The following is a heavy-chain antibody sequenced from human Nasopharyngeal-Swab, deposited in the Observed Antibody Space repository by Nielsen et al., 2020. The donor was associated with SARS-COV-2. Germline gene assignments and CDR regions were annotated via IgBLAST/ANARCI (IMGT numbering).Heavy chain of an antibody. CDR2: INHSGST. D-gene: IGHD3-10*01. J-gene: IGHJ3*02. V-gene: IGHV4-34*01. CDR1: GGSFSGYY. CDR3: ARPSPSVGVLWFGELSYAFDI. Sequence: SETLSLTCAVYGGSFSGYYWSWIRQPPGKGLEWIGEINHSGSTNSNPSLKSRITISVDTSKNQFSLKLSSVTAADTAVYYCARPSPSVGVLWFGELSYAFDIWGQGTMVTVSS.